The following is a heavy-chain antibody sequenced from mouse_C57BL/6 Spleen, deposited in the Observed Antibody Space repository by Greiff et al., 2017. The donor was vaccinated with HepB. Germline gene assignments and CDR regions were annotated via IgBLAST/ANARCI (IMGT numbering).Heavy chain of an antibody. V-gene: IGHV2-2*01. Sequence: QVQLQQSGPGLVQPSQSLSITCTVSGFSLTSYGVHWVRQSPGKGLEWLGVIWSGGSTDYNAAFISRLSISKDNSKSQVFFKMNSLQADDTAIYYCARWGLRGDYAMDYWGQGTSVTVSS. CDR3: ARWGLRGDYAMDY. CDR1: GFSLTSYG. J-gene: IGHJ4*01. D-gene: IGHD2-13*01. CDR2: IWSGGST.